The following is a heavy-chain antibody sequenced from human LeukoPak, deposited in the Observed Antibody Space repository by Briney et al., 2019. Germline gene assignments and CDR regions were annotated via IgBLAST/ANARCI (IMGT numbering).Heavy chain of an antibody. CDR2: IYYSGST. Sequence: SETLSLTCTVPGGSISNYYWSWIRQPPGKGLEWIGYIYYSGSTNYNPSLKSRVTISVDTSKNQFSLRLSSVTAADTAVYYCVRGSGWYYLWGQGTLVTVSS. D-gene: IGHD6-19*01. J-gene: IGHJ4*02. CDR3: VRGSGWYYL. CDR1: GGSISNYY. V-gene: IGHV4-59*01.